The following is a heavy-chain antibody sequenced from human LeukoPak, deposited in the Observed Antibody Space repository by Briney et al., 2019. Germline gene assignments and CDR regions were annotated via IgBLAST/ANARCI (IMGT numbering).Heavy chain of an antibody. CDR2: INPNSGGT. Sequence: GASVKVSCKASGYTFTSYGISWVRQAPGQGLEWMGWINPNSGGTNYAQKFQGRVTMTRDTSISTAYMELSRLRSDDTAVYYCARDLLPFYDSSGYYSDYWGQGTLVTVSS. CDR1: GYTFTSYG. V-gene: IGHV1-2*02. D-gene: IGHD3-22*01. CDR3: ARDLLPFYDSSGYYSDY. J-gene: IGHJ4*02.